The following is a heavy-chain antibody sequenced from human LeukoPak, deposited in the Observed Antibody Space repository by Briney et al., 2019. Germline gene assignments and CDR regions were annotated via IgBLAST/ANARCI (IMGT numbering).Heavy chain of an antibody. Sequence: SGGSLRLSCAASGFTFSSYAMSWVRQAPGKGLEWVSAISGSGGSTYYADSVKGRFTIPRDNSKNTLYLQMNSLRAEDTAVYYCAKVPPNDYGDYYFDYWGQGTLVTVSS. V-gene: IGHV3-23*01. CDR2: ISGSGGST. CDR1: GFTFSSYA. D-gene: IGHD4-17*01. CDR3: AKVPPNDYGDYYFDY. J-gene: IGHJ4*02.